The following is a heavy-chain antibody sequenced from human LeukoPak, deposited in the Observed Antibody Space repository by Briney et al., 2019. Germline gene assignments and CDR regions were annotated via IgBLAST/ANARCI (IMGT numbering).Heavy chain of an antibody. Sequence: GGSLRLSCAAASGFTFSPYSMTWVRQAPGKGLEWVSTISGNGANTYYRDSVKGRFTISRDNSKNTLYLQMNSLRVDDTAVYYCAKGGVVNWFDPWGQGTLVTVSS. CDR3: AKGGVVNWFDP. CDR2: ISGNGANT. V-gene: IGHV3-23*01. J-gene: IGHJ5*02. D-gene: IGHD3-22*01. CDR1: GFTFSPYS.